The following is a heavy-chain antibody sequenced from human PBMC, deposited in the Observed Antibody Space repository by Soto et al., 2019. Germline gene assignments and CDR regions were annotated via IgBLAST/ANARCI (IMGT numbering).Heavy chain of an antibody. CDR2: ISAYNGST. D-gene: IGHD2-2*01. Sequence: ASVKVSCKASGYTFTSYGISWVRQAPGQGLEWMGWISAYNGSTNYAQKLQGRVTMTTDTSTSTAYMELRSLRSDDTAVYYCARDPTGYCSSTSCYPLDYWGQGTLVTVSS. V-gene: IGHV1-18*01. J-gene: IGHJ4*02. CDR3: ARDPTGYCSSTSCYPLDY. CDR1: GYTFTSYG.